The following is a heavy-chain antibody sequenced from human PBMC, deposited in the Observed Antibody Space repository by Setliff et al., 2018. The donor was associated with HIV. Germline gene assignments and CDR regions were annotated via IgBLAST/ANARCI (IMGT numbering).Heavy chain of an antibody. D-gene: IGHD3-22*01. J-gene: IGHJ4*02. Sequence: PGGSLRLSCAASGFTFSSYWMSWVRQAPGKGLEWVAVMSYDGNNKYYADSVKGRFIISRDNSKNTLFLQMNSLRPEDTAVYYCAREVGDSSGYYYRNYYFDSWGQGTLVTVSS. CDR1: GFTFSSYW. CDR2: MSYDGNNK. V-gene: IGHV3-30*01. CDR3: AREVGDSSGYYYRNYYFDS.